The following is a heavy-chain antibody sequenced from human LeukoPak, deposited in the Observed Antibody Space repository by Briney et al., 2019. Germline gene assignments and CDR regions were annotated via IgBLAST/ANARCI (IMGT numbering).Heavy chain of an antibody. CDR1: GFTFSSYA. V-gene: IGHV3-23*01. D-gene: IGHD6-13*01. CDR2: ISGSGGST. J-gene: IGHJ4*02. Sequence: PGGSLRLSCAASGFTFSSYAMSCVRQAPGKGLEWVSAISGSGGSTYYADSVKGRLTISRDNSKNTLSLQMNSLRAEDTAVYYCAKRYSSSWELDYWGQGTLVTVSS. CDR3: AKRYSSSWELDY.